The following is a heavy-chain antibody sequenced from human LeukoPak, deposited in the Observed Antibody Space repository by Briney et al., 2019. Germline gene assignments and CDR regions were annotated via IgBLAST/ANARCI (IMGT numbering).Heavy chain of an antibody. CDR3: ASGYCSGGSCYSAEYFQH. D-gene: IGHD2-15*01. Sequence: ASVKVSCKASGGTFSSYAISWVRQAPGQGLEWMGRIIPIFGTANYAQKFQGRVTMTRDTSTSTVYMELSSLRSEDTAVYYCASGYCSGGSCYSAEYFQHWGQGTLVTVPS. CDR2: IIPIFGTA. J-gene: IGHJ1*01. CDR1: GGTFSSYA. V-gene: IGHV1-69*05.